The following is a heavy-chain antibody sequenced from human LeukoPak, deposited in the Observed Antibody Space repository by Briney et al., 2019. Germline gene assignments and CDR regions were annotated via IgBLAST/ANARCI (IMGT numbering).Heavy chain of an antibody. D-gene: IGHD2-15*01. CDR1: GFTFSSYE. Sequence: GGSLRLSCAASGFTFSSYEMNWVRQAPGKGLEWVSVISGSGGSTYYADSVKGRFTISRDNSKNTLYLQMNSLRAEDTAVYYCAKLESWYYFDYWGLGTLVTVSS. V-gene: IGHV3-23*01. J-gene: IGHJ4*02. CDR2: ISGSGGST. CDR3: AKLESWYYFDY.